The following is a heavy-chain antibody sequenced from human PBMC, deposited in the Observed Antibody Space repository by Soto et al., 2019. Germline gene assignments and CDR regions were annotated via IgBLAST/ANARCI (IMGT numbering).Heavy chain of an antibody. Sequence: PSETLSLTCTVSGGSISSYYWSWIRQPPGKGLEWIGYIYSSGSTYYNPSLKSRVTISVDTSKNQFSLNLSSVTAADTAVYYCARWVEVSLDYFDSWGQGTPVTVSS. CDR2: IYSSGST. CDR1: GGSISSYY. J-gene: IGHJ4*02. D-gene: IGHD2-15*01. CDR3: ARWVEVSLDYFDS. V-gene: IGHV4-59*12.